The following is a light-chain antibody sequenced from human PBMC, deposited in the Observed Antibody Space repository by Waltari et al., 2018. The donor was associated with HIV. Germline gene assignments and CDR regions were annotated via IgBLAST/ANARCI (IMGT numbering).Light chain of an antibody. CDR2: RNN. V-gene: IGLV1-47*01. J-gene: IGLJ2*01. CDR3: TTWDDSLSGPV. Sequence: QSVLTQPPSASGTPGQRVTISCSGSSSNIGGNFVFWYQQFPGTAPKRLIYRNNQRPSGVPDRFSGSKSGTSASLAISGLRSEDEADYYCTTWDDSLSGPVFGGGTKLTVL. CDR1: SSNIGGNF.